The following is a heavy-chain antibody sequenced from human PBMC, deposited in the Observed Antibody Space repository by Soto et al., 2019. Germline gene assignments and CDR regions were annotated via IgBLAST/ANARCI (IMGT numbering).Heavy chain of an antibody. CDR2: IYYTGIT. Sequence: SETLSLTCTVSGGSIRSSSYYWGWIRQPPGKGLEWIGSIYYTGITHYNPSLKSRATISIDTSKNQFSLNLNSVTATDTAVYYCASPARQITGPGNYLGPGTLVTVSS. D-gene: IGHD3-16*01. V-gene: IGHV4-39*01. J-gene: IGHJ4*02. CDR1: GGSIRSSSYY. CDR3: ASPARQITGPGNY.